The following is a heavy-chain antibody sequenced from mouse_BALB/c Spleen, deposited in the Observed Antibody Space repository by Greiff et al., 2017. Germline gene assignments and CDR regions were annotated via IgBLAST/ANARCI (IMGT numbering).Heavy chain of an antibody. CDR1: GYSITSDYA. D-gene: IGHD3-3*01. CDR2: ISYSGST. Sequence: VQLKESGPGLVKPSQSLSLTCTVTGYSITSDYAWNWIRQFPGNKLEWMGYISYSGSTSYNPSLKSRISITRDTSKNQFFLQLNSVTTEDTATYYCARGGDRFDYWGQGTTLTVSS. CDR3: ARGGDRFDY. J-gene: IGHJ2*01. V-gene: IGHV3-2*02.